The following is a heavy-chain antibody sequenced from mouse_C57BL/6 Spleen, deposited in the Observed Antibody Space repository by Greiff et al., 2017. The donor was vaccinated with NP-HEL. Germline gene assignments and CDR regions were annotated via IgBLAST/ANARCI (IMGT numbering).Heavy chain of an antibody. V-gene: IGHV5-6*01. CDR1: GFTFSSYG. CDR2: ISSGGSYT. J-gene: IGHJ4*01. D-gene: IGHD2-4*01. Sequence: EVQLMESGGDLVKPGGSLKLSCAASGFTFSSYGMSWVRQTPDKRLEWVATISSGGSYTYYPDSVKGRFTISRDHAKNTRYQQMSSLKSEDTAMYYCARRIYYYYDGYAMDYWGQGTSVTVSS. CDR3: ARRIYYYYDGYAMDY.